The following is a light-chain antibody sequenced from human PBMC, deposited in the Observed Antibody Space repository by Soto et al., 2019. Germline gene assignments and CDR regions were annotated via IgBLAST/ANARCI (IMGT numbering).Light chain of an antibody. V-gene: IGKV1D-12*01. Sequence: DVQVTQSPSFVSASVGDRVTITCRASQGIGTWLAWYQQKPGKAPNLLVYGASNLQSGVPSRFSGSGSGTHFTLTIISLQPEDFATYYWQQTNSFPITFGQGTRLEI. J-gene: IGKJ5*01. CDR3: QQTNSFPIT. CDR2: GAS. CDR1: QGIGTW.